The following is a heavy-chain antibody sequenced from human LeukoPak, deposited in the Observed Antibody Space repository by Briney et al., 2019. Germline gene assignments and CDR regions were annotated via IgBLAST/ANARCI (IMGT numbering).Heavy chain of an antibody. J-gene: IGHJ3*02. Sequence: PGGSLRLSCRASGFTFADYAVNWVRQAPGKGLEWVGFIRSDAYRGAIQYDASVRGRLSISRDDSKTIAYLQMNSLETEDTAVYYCARDISEMGAFDIWGLGTMVTVSS. CDR3: ARDISEMGAFDI. CDR2: IRSDAYRGAI. V-gene: IGHV3-49*04. CDR1: GFTFADYA. D-gene: IGHD5-24*01.